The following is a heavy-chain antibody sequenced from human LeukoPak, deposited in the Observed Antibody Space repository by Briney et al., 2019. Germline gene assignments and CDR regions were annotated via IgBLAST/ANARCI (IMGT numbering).Heavy chain of an antibody. J-gene: IGHJ5*02. CDR3: ARDHNGWVDP. Sequence: SETLSLTCTISGGSISGYYWSWIRQPAGKGLEWIGRIFSRGTTNYNPSLKSRVTMSVDTSKNQFSLKLSSVTAADTAVYYCARDHNGWVDPWGQGTLVTVSS. V-gene: IGHV4-4*07. D-gene: IGHD1-1*01. CDR2: IFSRGTT. CDR1: GGSISGYY.